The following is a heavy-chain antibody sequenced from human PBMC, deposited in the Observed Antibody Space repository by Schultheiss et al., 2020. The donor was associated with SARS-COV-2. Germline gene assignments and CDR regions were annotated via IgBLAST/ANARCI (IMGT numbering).Heavy chain of an antibody. CDR2: TRNKANSYTT. D-gene: IGHD2-15*01. V-gene: IGHV3-72*01. CDR1: GISFSRCW. CDR3: ARDMGKYCSGGSCYSGAFDI. Sequence: GGSLRLSCAGFGISFSRCWMTWIRQAPGKGLEWVGRTRNKANSYTTEYAASVKGRFTISRDDSKNSLYLQMNSLKTEDTAVYYCARDMGKYCSGGSCYSGAFDIWGQGTMVTVSS. J-gene: IGHJ3*02.